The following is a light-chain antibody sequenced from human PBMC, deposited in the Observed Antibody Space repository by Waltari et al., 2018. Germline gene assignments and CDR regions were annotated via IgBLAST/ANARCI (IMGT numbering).Light chain of an antibody. Sequence: EIVLTQSPGTLSLSPGERATLSCRASQSFGRSLAWYPQKPGLAPRLLIYETSSRATVIPDRFSGSGSGTDFSLTISRLEPEDFAVYYCQHYVSLPATFGQGTKVEIK. CDR1: QSFGRS. J-gene: IGKJ1*01. V-gene: IGKV3-20*01. CDR2: ETS. CDR3: QHYVSLPAT.